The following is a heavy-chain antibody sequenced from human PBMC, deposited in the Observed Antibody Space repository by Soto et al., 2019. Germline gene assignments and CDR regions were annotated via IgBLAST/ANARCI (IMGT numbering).Heavy chain of an antibody. CDR2: ISYDGSNK. CDR3: AKDRRGLPNKPLDY. D-gene: IGHD5-12*01. CDR1: GFTFSSYG. Sequence: QVQLVESGGGVVQPGRSLRLSCAASGFTFSSYGMHWVRQAPGKGLEWVAVISYDGSNKYYADSVKGQFTMSRDNSKNTLYLQMNSLRAEDTAVYYCAKDRRGLPNKPLDYWGQGTLVTVSS. J-gene: IGHJ4*02. V-gene: IGHV3-30*18.